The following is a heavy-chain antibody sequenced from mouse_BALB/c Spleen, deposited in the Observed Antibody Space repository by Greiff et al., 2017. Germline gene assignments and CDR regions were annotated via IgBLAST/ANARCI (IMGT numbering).Heavy chain of an antibody. J-gene: IGHJ4*01. Sequence: VQLQQPGAELVKPGASVKLSCKASGYTFTSYWMHWVKQRPGQGLEWIGEINPSNGRTNYNEKFKSKATLTVDKSSSTAYMQLSSLTSEDSAVYYCARSTRGIVYAMDYWGQGTSVTVSS. V-gene: IGHV1S81*02. CDR2: INPSNGRT. CDR1: GYTFTSYW. D-gene: IGHD1-1*01. CDR3: ARSTRGIVYAMDY.